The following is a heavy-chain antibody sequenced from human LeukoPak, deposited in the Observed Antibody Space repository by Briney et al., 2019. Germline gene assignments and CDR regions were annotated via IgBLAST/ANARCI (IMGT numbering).Heavy chain of an antibody. CDR3: ARDLATVDGIAWYYFEN. CDR2: SNPNTGGT. J-gene: IGHJ4*02. CDR1: GYTFTDHY. V-gene: IGHV1-2*02. D-gene: IGHD5-24*01. Sequence: EASVKVSCKASGYTFTDHYIHWVRQAPGQGFEWMGWSNPNTGGTDYAQKFQDRIAISTYMSITTVYMELSRLKSYDTALYYCARDLATVDGIAWYYFENWGQGTLVTVS.